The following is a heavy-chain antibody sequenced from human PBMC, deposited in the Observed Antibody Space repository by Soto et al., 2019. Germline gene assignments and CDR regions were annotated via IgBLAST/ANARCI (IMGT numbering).Heavy chain of an antibody. J-gene: IGHJ4*02. V-gene: IGHV4-59*01. CDR1: GGSISSYC. CDR2: IYYSGST. CDR3: ARVIGQQLVSS. Sequence: SETLSLTCTVSGGSISSYCWSWIRQPPGKGLEWIGYIYYSGSTNYNPSLKSRVTISVDTSKNQFSLKLSSVTAEDTAVYYCARVIGQQLVSSWGQGTLVTVSS. D-gene: IGHD6-13*01.